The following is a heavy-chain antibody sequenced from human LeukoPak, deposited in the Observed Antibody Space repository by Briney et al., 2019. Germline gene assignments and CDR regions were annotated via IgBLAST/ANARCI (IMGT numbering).Heavy chain of an antibody. CDR2: ISDSGITT. CDR3: AKARLMAAPFYYYGMDV. J-gene: IGHJ6*02. Sequence: GGSLRLSCAASGFTFSSYAMNWVRQAPGKGLEWVSGISDSGITTYYADSVKGRFTISRDNSKNTVYLQMNSLRGEDTALYYCAKARLMAAPFYYYGMDVWGPGITVTVSS. V-gene: IGHV3-23*01. CDR1: GFTFSSYA. D-gene: IGHD5-24*01.